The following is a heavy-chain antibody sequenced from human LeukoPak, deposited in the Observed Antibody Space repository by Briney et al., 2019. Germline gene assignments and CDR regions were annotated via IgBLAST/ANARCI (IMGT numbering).Heavy chain of an antibody. D-gene: IGHD2-2*01. V-gene: IGHV4-39*01. Sequence: PSETLSLTCTVSGGSISSSSYYWGWIRQPPGKGLEWIGSIYYSGSTYYNPSLKSRVTISVDTSKNQFSLKLSSVTAADTAVYYCATLSVVPAAQFDYWGQGTRVTVSS. CDR3: ATLSVVPAAQFDY. CDR1: GGSISSSSYY. CDR2: IYYSGST. J-gene: IGHJ4*02.